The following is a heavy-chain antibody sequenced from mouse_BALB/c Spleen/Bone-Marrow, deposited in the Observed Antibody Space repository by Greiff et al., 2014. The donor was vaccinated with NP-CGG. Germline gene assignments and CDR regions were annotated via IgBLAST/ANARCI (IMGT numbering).Heavy chain of an antibody. J-gene: IGHJ4*01. V-gene: IGHV5-12-1*01. Sequence: EVKLMESGGGLVKPGGSLKLSCAASGFAFSSYDMSWVRQTPEKRLEWVAYISHGGGTTYYSDTVKGRFTISRDNAKNALYLQMSRLKSEDTAIYYCTRHGGYYPYYYAMDYWGQGTSVTVSS. CDR1: GFAFSSYD. CDR2: ISHGGGTT. CDR3: TRHGGYYPYYYAMDY. D-gene: IGHD2-3*01.